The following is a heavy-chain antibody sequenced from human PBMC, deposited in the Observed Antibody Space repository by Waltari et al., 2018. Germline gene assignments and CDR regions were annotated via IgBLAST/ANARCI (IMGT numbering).Heavy chain of an antibody. CDR2: IVSSGSYI. J-gene: IGHJ4*02. Sequence: EVQLVESGGGLVKPGGSLRLSCAASGFTFSLFSMNWVRQAPGRGLEWVSTIVSSGSYIYYADSVKGRFTISRDNAKNSVYLQMNSLRVDDTAVYYCTMAPDVPVRPTWGWGQGSLVTVSS. D-gene: IGHD7-27*01. CDR1: GFTFSLFS. CDR3: TMAPDVPVRPTWG. V-gene: IGHV3-21*06.